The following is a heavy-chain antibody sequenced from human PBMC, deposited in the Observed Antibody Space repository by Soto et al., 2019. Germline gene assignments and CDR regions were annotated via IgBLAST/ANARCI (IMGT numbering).Heavy chain of an antibody. J-gene: IGHJ6*02. V-gene: IGHV2-26*01. Sequence: QVTLKESGPVLVKPAETLTLTCTVSGFSLSNARMGVSWIRQPPGKALEWLAHIFSNDEKSYSTSLKSRLTISKNTSKSQVVLTMTKMDPVDTATYYCARIRGNYGMDVWGQGTTVTVSS. D-gene: IGHD3-16*01. CDR2: IFSNDEK. CDR1: GFSLSNARMG. CDR3: ARIRGNYGMDV.